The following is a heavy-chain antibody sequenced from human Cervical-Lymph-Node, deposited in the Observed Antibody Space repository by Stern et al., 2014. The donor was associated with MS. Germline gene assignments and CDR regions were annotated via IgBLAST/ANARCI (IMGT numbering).Heavy chain of an antibody. CDR1: GFTFSRYG. CDR3: AKSPRNSSGWYFDY. CDR2: ISNDGSNK. Sequence: VQLVESGGGVVQPGRSLRVSCTASGFTFSRYGMPWVRQAPGKGLEGAAVISNDGSNKYYADSVKGRFTISRDNSKNTLYLQMNSLRAEDTAVYYCAKSPRNSSGWYFDYWGQGTLVTVSS. J-gene: IGHJ4*02. V-gene: IGHV3-30*18. D-gene: IGHD6-19*01.